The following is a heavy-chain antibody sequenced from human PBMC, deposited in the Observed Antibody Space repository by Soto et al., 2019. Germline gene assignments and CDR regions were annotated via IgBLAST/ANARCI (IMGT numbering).Heavy chain of an antibody. CDR3: ARDGGLLNWFAP. CDR1: GFTFSSYS. J-gene: IGHJ5*02. Sequence: EVQLVESGGGLVQPGGSLRLSCAASGFTFSSYSMNWVRQAPGKGLEWVSYISSSSSTIYYADSVKGRFTISRDNAKNSLYLQMNGLRDADTAVYYCARDGGLLNWFAPWGQGTLVTVSS. CDR2: ISSSSSTI. V-gene: IGHV3-48*02.